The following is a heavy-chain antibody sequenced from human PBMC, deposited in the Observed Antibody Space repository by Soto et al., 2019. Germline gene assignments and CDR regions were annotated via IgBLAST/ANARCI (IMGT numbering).Heavy chain of an antibody. CDR2: INPSGGST. CDR1: GYTFTSYY. V-gene: IGHV1-46*01. CDR3: AGAMVPTYYFDY. D-gene: IGHD3-10*01. J-gene: IGHJ4*02. Sequence: RASVKVSCKASGYTFTSYYMHWVRQAPGQGLEWMGIINPSGGSTSYAQKFQGRVTMTRDTSTSTVYMELSSLRSEDTAVYYCAGAMVPTYYFDYWGQGTLVTVSS.